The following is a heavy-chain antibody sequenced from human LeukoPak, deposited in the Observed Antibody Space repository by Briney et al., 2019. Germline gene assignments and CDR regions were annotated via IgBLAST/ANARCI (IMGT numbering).Heavy chain of an antibody. Sequence: GGSLRLSCAASGFTFSNYAMNWVRQAPGKGLEWVSAISGTDGRTYYAESVKGRFTISRDNSKNTLYLQINNLRADDTAVYYCAKDVWRYSGSYYDFDYWGRGTLVTVSS. J-gene: IGHJ4*02. CDR3: AKDVWRYSGSYYDFDY. CDR2: ISGTDGRT. D-gene: IGHD1-26*01. CDR1: GFTFSNYA. V-gene: IGHV3-23*01.